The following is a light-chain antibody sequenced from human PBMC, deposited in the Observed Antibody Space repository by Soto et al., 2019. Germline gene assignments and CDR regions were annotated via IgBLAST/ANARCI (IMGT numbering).Light chain of an antibody. J-gene: IGLJ1*01. CDR1: SSDVGGYNY. CDR2: EVG. CDR3: SSYTSSSTEYV. V-gene: IGLV2-14*01. Sequence: QSVLTQPASVSGSPGQSITISCTGTSSDVGGYNYVSWYQQHPGKAPKLMIYEVGNRPSGVSNRFSGSKSGNTASLTISGLQAEDEADYYCSSYTSSSTEYVFGTGTKVTVL.